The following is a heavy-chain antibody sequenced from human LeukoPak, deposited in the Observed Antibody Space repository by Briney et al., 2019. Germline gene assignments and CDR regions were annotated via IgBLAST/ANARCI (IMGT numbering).Heavy chain of an antibody. D-gene: IGHD4-11*01. V-gene: IGHV3-23*01. Sequence: PGGSLRLSCAASGFTFSSYAMSWVRQAPGKGLEWASAISGSGGSTYYADSVKGRFTISRDNSKNTLYLQMNSLRAEDTAVYYCAKGGDEYSNYFPKDYYYYGMDVWGQGTTVTVSS. J-gene: IGHJ6*02. CDR2: ISGSGGST. CDR1: GFTFSSYA. CDR3: AKGGDEYSNYFPKDYYYYGMDV.